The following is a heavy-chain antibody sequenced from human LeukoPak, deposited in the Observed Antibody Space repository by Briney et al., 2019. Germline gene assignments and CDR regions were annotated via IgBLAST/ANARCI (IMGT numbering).Heavy chain of an antibody. Sequence: GGSLRLSCAASGFTFSSYSMNWVRQAPGKGLEWVSSISSSSSYIYYADSVKGRFTISRDNAKNSLYLQMNSLRAEDTAVYYCANLVVTATPLDYWGQGTLVTVSS. CDR1: GFTFSSYS. CDR2: ISSSSSYI. CDR3: ANLVVTATPLDY. V-gene: IGHV3-21*01. D-gene: IGHD2-21*02. J-gene: IGHJ4*02.